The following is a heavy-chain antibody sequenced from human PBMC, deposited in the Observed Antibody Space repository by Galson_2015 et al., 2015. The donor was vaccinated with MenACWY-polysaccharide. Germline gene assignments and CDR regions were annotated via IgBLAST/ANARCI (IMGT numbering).Heavy chain of an antibody. CDR2: ISSGGTI. J-gene: IGHJ4*02. CDR1: GFTFSSYS. D-gene: IGHD1-26*01. V-gene: IGHV3-48*02. Sequence: SLRLSCAASGFTFSSYSMNWVRQALGKGLEWVSYISSGGTIYYADSVKGRFTISRDNAKNSLYLQMNSLRDDDTAVYYCARVLKGLVGATPDYWCQGTLVTVSS. CDR3: ARVLKGLVGATPDY.